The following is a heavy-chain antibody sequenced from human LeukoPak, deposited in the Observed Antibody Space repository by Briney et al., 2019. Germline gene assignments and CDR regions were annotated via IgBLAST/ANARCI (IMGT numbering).Heavy chain of an antibody. J-gene: IGHJ4*02. V-gene: IGHV3-74*01. CDR1: GFTFSSYW. Sequence: GGSLRLSCAASGFTFSSYWMHWLRQAPGKGLMWVPHIRTDGGITDYADSVKGRFTISRDNAKNTLYLQMNNLRAEDTGVYYCARVPGYSFDSWGQGTLVTVSS. CDR2: IRTDGGIT. D-gene: IGHD2-15*01. CDR3: ARVPGYSFDS.